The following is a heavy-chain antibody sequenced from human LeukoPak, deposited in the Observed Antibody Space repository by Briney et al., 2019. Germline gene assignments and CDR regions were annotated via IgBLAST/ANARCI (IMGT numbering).Heavy chain of an antibody. D-gene: IGHD3-10*01. CDR1: GGSFSGYY. J-gene: IGHJ4*02. V-gene: IGHV4-34*01. CDR2: INHSGST. CDR3: ARVESSGSYYSVYFDY. Sequence: PSETLSLTCAVYGGSFSGYYWSWIRQPPGKGLEWIGEINHSGSTNYNPSLKSRVTISVDTSKNQFSLKLSSVTAADTAVYYCARVESSGSYYSVYFDYWGQGTLVTVSS.